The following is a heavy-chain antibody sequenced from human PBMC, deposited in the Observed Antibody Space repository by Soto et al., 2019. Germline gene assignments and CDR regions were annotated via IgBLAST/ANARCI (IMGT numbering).Heavy chain of an antibody. D-gene: IGHD3-10*01. CDR1: GFTFSSYS. Sequence: EVQLVESGGGLVQPGGSLRLSCAASGFTFSSYSMNWVRQAPGKGLEWVSYISSSSSTIYYADSVKGRFTISRDNAKNSLYLQMNSLRDEDTAVYYCARYRKVTMVRGVIPYWGQGTLVTVSS. J-gene: IGHJ4*02. V-gene: IGHV3-48*02. CDR2: ISSSSSTI. CDR3: ARYRKVTMVRGVIPY.